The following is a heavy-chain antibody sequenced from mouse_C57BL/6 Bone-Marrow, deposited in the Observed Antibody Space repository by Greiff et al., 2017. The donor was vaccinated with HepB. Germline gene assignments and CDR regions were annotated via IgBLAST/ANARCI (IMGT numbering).Heavy chain of an antibody. Sequence: QVQLKQPGAELVMPGASVKLSCKASGYTFTSYWMHWVKQRPGQGLEWIGEIDPSDSYTNYNQKFKGKSTLTVDKSSSTAYMQLSSLNSEDSAVYYCARMGGNPAYYFDDWGQGTTLTVSS. J-gene: IGHJ2*01. CDR1: GYTFTSYW. V-gene: IGHV1-69*01. D-gene: IGHD1-1*02. CDR3: ARMGGNPAYYFDD. CDR2: IDPSDSYT.